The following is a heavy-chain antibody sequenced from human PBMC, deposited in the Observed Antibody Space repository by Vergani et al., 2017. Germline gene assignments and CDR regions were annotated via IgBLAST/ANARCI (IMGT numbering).Heavy chain of an antibody. CDR2: IYHSGST. CDR3: ARVGVEATIRAEWYLDD. J-gene: IGHJ4*02. D-gene: IGHD5-12*01. V-gene: IGHV4-4*03. CDR1: GGSISSSNW. Sequence: QVQLQESGPGLVKPPGTLSLTCAVSGGSISSSNWWSWVRQPPGKGLEWIGEIYHSGSTNYNPSLKSRVTISVDKSKNQFSLKLGSVTAADTAVYYCARVGVEATIRAEWYLDDWGQGTLVTVSS.